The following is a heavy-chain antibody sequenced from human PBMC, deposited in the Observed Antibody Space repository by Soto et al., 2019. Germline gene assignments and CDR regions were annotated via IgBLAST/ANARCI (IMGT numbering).Heavy chain of an antibody. Sequence: QVQLQESGPGLVKPSQTLSLTCTVSGGSISSGGYYWSWIRQHPGKGLEWIGYIYYSGSTYYNPSLKSRVPISVDTSKNQFSLKLSSVTAADTAVYYCARASTWGYSYGQAGVGNWFDPWGQGTLVTVSS. J-gene: IGHJ5*02. CDR2: IYYSGST. CDR1: GGSISSGGYY. CDR3: ARASTWGYSYGQAGVGNWFDP. D-gene: IGHD5-18*01. V-gene: IGHV4-31*03.